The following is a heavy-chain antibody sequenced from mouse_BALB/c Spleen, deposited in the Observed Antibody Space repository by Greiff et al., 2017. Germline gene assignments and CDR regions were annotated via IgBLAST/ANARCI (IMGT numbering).Heavy chain of an antibody. CDR2: IDPANGNT. CDR1: GFNIKDTY. Sequence: EVQLQQSGAELVKPGASVKLSCTASGFNIKDTYMHWVKQRPEQGLEWIGRIDPANGNTKYDPKFQGKATITADTSSNTAYLQLSSLTSEDTAVYYCARRGYYLYWYFDVWGAGTTVTVSS. V-gene: IGHV14-3*02. CDR3: ARRGYYLYWYFDV. J-gene: IGHJ1*01. D-gene: IGHD2-3*01.